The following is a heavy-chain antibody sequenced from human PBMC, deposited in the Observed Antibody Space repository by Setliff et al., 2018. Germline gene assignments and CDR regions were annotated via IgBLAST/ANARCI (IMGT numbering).Heavy chain of an antibody. Sequence: PGGSLRLSCAASGFDFKTHWMDWARQAPGKGLEWVANIKEDGSQRNYVDAVRGRFTVSRDNARNLLYLQMNSLRGEDTAVYYCVRDRWKVIVNRGDDAFDLWGQGAMVTVSS. D-gene: IGHD3-22*01. V-gene: IGHV3-7*01. CDR2: IKEDGSQR. CDR3: VRDRWKVIVNRGDDAFDL. J-gene: IGHJ3*01. CDR1: GFDFKTHW.